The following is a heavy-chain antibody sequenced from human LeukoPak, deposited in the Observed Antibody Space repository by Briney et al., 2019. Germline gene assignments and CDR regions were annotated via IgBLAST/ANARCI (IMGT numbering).Heavy chain of an antibody. Sequence: SETLSLTCTVSGGSISRSNYYWGWIRQPPGKGLEWIGSMYYSGNTDYNPSLKSRVTISVDTSKNQFSLKLSSVTAADTAVYYCARTLGWASSRYPFDGWGQGTLVTVSS. D-gene: IGHD3-16*02. CDR2: MYYSGNT. CDR1: GGSISRSNYY. V-gene: IGHV4-39*01. CDR3: ARTLGWASSRYPFDG. J-gene: IGHJ4*02.